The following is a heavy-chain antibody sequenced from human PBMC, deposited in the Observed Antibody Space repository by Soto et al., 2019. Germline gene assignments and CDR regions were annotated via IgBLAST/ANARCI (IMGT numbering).Heavy chain of an antibody. CDR3: ARSPGHYDILTGHDY. J-gene: IGHJ4*02. CDR2: IYYSGST. V-gene: IGHV4-59*08. Sequence: SETLSLTCTVSGGSISSYYWSWIRQPPGKGLEWIGYIYYSGSTNYNPSLKSRVTISVDTSKNQFSLKLSSVTAADTAVYYCARSPGHYDILTGHDYWGQGTLVTVSS. D-gene: IGHD3-9*01. CDR1: GGSISSYY.